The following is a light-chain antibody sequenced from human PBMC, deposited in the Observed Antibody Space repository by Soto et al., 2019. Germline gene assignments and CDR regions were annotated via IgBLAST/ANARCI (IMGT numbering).Light chain of an antibody. J-gene: IGKJ1*01. V-gene: IGKV1-5*01. Sequence: DIQMTQSPSILSASVGDRVTITCRASQSISSWLAWYQQKPGKAPKLLIYDASSLESGVPSRFSGSGSGTEFTLTISSLQPDDFATYYCKQYNSYSWTFGQGTKVDIK. CDR3: KQYNSYSWT. CDR1: QSISSW. CDR2: DAS.